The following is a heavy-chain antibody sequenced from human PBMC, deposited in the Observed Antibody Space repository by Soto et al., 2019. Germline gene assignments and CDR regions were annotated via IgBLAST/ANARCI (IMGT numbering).Heavy chain of an antibody. V-gene: IGHV3-48*02. Sequence: SGGAPRLCCAAPGFTFSSYSKKWGRPAPGKGLEWVSYISRSSSTIYYADSVKGRFTISRDNAKNSLYLQMNSLRDEDTAVYYCARESYYYDSSGYTYFDYWGQGTLVTVSS. D-gene: IGHD3-22*01. CDR1: GFTFSSYS. J-gene: IGHJ4*02. CDR3: ARESYYYDSSGYTYFDY. CDR2: ISRSSSTI.